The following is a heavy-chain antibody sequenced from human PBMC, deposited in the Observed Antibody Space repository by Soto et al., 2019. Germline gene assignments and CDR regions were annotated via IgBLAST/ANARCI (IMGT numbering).Heavy chain of an antibody. D-gene: IGHD3-10*01. CDR2: IYYSGST. CDR1: GGSISSGGYY. J-gene: IGHJ5*02. Sequence: SETLSLTCTVSGGSISSGGYYLSWIRQHPGKGLEWIGYIYYSGSTYYNPSLKSRVTISVDTSKNQFSLKLSSVTAADTAVYYCARAAIKLYYYGSGISWFDPWGQGTLVTVSS. V-gene: IGHV4-31*03. CDR3: ARAAIKLYYYGSGISWFDP.